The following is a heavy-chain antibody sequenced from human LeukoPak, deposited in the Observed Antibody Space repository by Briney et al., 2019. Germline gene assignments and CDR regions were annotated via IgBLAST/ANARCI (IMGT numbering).Heavy chain of an antibody. V-gene: IGHV3-23*01. CDR3: AIRNSGNNPFDY. J-gene: IGHJ4*02. CDR2: ISGGGGST. CDR1: GFTFSSYA. D-gene: IGHD4-23*01. Sequence: PGGSLRLSCAASGFTFSSYAMSWVRQAPGKGLEWVSSISGGGGSTYYGDSVKGRLTISRDNSKNTLYLQMYSLGAEDTAVYYCAIRNSGNNPFDYWGQGTLVTVSS.